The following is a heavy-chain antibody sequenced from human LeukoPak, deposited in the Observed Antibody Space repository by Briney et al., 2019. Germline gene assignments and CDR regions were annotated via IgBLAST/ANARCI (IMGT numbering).Heavy chain of an antibody. Sequence: SETLSLTCTVSGGSISSYYWSWIRQPAGKELEWIGRIYTSGSTNYNPSLKSRVTMSVDTSKNQFSLKLSSVTAADTAVYYCARDSYDFWSPDVWGKGTTVTVSS. V-gene: IGHV4-4*07. CDR1: GGSISSYY. CDR2: IYTSGST. D-gene: IGHD3-3*01. J-gene: IGHJ6*04. CDR3: ARDSYDFWSPDV.